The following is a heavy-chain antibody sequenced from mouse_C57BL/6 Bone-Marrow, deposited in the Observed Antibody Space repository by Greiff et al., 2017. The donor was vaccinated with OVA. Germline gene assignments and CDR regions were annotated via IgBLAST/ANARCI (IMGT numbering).Heavy chain of an antibody. CDR3: ARQRGLRLFAY. CDR2: ISSGGSYT. J-gene: IGHJ3*01. Sequence: EVMLVESGGDLVKPGGSLKLSCAASGFTFSSYGMSWVRQTPDKRLEWVATISSGGSYTYYPDSVKGRFTISRDNAKNTLYLQMSSLKSEDTAMYYCARQRGLRLFAYWGQGTLVTVSA. D-gene: IGHD2-4*01. CDR1: GFTFSSYG. V-gene: IGHV5-6*01.